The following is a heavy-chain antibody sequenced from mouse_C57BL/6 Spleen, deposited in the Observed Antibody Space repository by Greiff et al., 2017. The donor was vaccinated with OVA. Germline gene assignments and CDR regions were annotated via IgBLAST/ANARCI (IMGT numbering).Heavy chain of an antibody. D-gene: IGHD1-1*01. CDR3: VRDGNYAMDY. CDR2: ISSKSSNYAT. J-gene: IGHJ4*01. CDR1: GFTFTTYA. V-gene: IGHV10-3*01. Sequence: EVQLVESGGGLVQPKGSLKLSCAASGFTFTTYAMHWVRQAPGKGLEWVARISSKSSNYATYSADSVKDRFTISRDDSQSMLYLQMNNLKTEDTAMDYCVRDGNYAMDYWGQGTSVTVSS.